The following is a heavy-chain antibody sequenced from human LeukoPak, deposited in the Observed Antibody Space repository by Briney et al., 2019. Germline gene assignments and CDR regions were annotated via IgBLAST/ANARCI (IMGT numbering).Heavy chain of an antibody. Sequence: SETLSLTCTVSGGSISSYYWSWIRQPAGKGLEWIGRIYTSGSTNYNPSLKSRVTMSVDTSKNQFSLKLSSVTAADTAVYYCARVYCSSTSCFGRDYYFDYWGQGTLVTVSS. CDR2: IYTSGST. CDR3: ARVYCSSTSCFGRDYYFDY. V-gene: IGHV4-4*07. CDR1: GGSISSYY. J-gene: IGHJ4*02. D-gene: IGHD2-2*01.